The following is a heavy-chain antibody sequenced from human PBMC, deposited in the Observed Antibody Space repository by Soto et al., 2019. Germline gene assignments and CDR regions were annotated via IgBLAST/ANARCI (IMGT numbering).Heavy chain of an antibody. CDR1: GGSFSGYY. J-gene: IGHJ4*02. Sequence: QVHLQQWGAGLLKPSETLSLTCAVYGGSFSGYYWSWIRQPPGKGLEWIAEINHSGSTDYNPSLKSRVIISVDTSQNQFSLKLNSVTAADTAVYYCASRTVLLLSLAARPGGFDYWGQGTLVTVSS. CDR3: ASRTVLLLSLAARPGGFDY. D-gene: IGHD6-6*01. CDR2: INHSGST. V-gene: IGHV4-34*02.